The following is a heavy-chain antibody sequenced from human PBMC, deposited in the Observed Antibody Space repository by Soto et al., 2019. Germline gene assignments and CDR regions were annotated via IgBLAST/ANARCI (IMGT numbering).Heavy chain of an antibody. V-gene: IGHV3-23*01. CDR3: ATVHNTSRSFDY. CDR1: GLTFSTFA. J-gene: IGHJ4*02. D-gene: IGHD1-20*01. CDR2: ISGNGGAT. Sequence: GGSLRLSCTASGLTFSTFAMSWVRQSPGKGLEWVSTISGNGGATFYADSVKGRFTVSRDNSKNTLDLQMSNLRAEDTAVYYCATVHNTSRSFDYWGQGTLVTVSS.